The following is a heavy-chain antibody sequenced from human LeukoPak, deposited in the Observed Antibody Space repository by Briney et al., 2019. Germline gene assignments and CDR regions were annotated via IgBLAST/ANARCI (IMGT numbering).Heavy chain of an antibody. Sequence: GRSLRLFCAASGFTFSSYGMHWVRQAPGKGLEWVAVISYDGSNKYYADSVKGRFTISRDNSKNTLYLQMNSLRAEDTAVYYCAKDRNFDYWGQGTLVTVSS. CDR1: GFTFSSYG. J-gene: IGHJ4*02. CDR2: ISYDGSNK. V-gene: IGHV3-30*18. CDR3: AKDRNFDY.